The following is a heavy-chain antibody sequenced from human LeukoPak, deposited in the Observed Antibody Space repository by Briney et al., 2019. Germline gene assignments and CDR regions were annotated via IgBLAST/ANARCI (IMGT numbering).Heavy chain of an antibody. D-gene: IGHD5-12*01. CDR2: IIPIFGTA. CDR1: GGTFSSYA. CDR3: ARDRGLSGYDLDY. V-gene: IGHV1-69*13. J-gene: IGHJ4*02. Sequence: SVKVSCKASGGTFSSYAISWVRQAPGQGLEWMGVIIPIFGTANYAQKFQGRVTITADESTSTAYMELSSLRSEDTAVYYCARDRGLSGYDLDYWGQGTLVTVTA.